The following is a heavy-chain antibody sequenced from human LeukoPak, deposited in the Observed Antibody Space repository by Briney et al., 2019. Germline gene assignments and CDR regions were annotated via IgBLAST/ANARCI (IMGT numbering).Heavy chain of an antibody. Sequence: SQTLSLTCAISGESFSSNSAAWNRLRQSPSRGLEWLGSTYYRSKWYSDYAVSVKSRITINPPESKNQFSLQLGSVFLGDSAVYYCATEPFTSSPWFDPWGRGTLVTVSS. V-gene: IGHV6-1*01. CDR3: ATEPFTSSPWFDP. CDR2: TYYRSKWYS. D-gene: IGHD2-2*01. CDR1: GESFSSNSAA. J-gene: IGHJ5*02.